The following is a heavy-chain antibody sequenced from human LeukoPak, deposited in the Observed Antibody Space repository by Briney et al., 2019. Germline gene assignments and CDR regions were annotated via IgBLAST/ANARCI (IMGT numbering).Heavy chain of an antibody. V-gene: IGHV4-34*01. J-gene: IGHJ4*02. Sequence: KTSETLSLTCSVYGGSLSGYYWNWIRQPPGKGLEWIGEINHSGGTDYNPSLKSRVTISVDTSKNQFSLKLSSVTAADTAVYYCARSGSGWELLGYWGQGTLVTVSS. CDR2: INHSGGT. D-gene: IGHD1-26*01. CDR3: ARSGSGWELLGY. CDR1: GGSLSGYY.